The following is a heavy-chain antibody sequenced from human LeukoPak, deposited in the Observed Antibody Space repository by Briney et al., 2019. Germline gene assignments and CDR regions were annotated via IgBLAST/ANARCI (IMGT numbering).Heavy chain of an antibody. CDR2: INPNSGGT. Sequence: GASVKVSCKASGYTFTGYYMHWVRQAPGQGLEWMGWINPNSGGTNYAQKFQGRVTMTRDTSISTAYMELSRLISDDTAVYYCARVGYYGSGSLSWFDPWGQGTLVTVSS. CDR1: GYTFTGYY. CDR3: ARVGYYGSGSLSWFDP. V-gene: IGHV1-2*02. J-gene: IGHJ5*02. D-gene: IGHD3-10*01.